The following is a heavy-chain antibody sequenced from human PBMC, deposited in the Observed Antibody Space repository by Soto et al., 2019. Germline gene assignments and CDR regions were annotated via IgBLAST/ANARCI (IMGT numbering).Heavy chain of an antibody. V-gene: IGHV4-61*01. CDR2: IYYSGST. D-gene: IGHD4-17*01. CDR3: ASRDYGDFNWFDP. CDR1: GGSVTSGSYY. Sequence: ETLSLTCTVSGGSVTSGSYYGSWIRPPPGQGLEWIGYIYYSGSTNYNPSLKSRVTISVDTSKNQFSLKLSSVTAADTAVYYCASRDYGDFNWFDPWGQGTLVTVSS. J-gene: IGHJ5*02.